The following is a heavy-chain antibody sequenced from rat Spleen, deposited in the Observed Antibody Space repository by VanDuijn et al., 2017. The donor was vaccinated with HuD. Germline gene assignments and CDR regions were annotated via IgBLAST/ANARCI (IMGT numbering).Heavy chain of an antibody. D-gene: IGHD1-12*02. CDR2: ISTAGSNT. CDR1: GFIFNRYY. CDR3: ARQGNLYYYAGMNA. Sequence: EVQLVESGGGLVQPGGSLKLSCEASGFIFNRYYMVWVRQAPTKGLEWVAYISTAGSNTFHRDSVKGRFTISRDNAQSTLYLQMDSLRSEDTATYYSARQGNLYYYAGMNAWGQGTSVTVYS. V-gene: IGHV5-25*01. J-gene: IGHJ4*01.